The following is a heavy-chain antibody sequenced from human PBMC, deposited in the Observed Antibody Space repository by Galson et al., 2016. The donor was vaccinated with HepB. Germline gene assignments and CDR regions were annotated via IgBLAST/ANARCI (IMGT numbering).Heavy chain of an antibody. J-gene: IGHJ4*02. CDR1: GFTFSDYY. Sequence: SLRLSCAGSGFTFSDYYIDWVRQAPGKGLEWVGRVRDKPNIYTTEYAASVKGRFTISRDDSANSVYLQMNSLKTEDTAVYYCTRVRGRGWAFEYWGQGTLVIFSS. V-gene: IGHV3-72*01. D-gene: IGHD3-16*01. CDR3: TRVRGRGWAFEY. CDR2: VRDKPNIYTT.